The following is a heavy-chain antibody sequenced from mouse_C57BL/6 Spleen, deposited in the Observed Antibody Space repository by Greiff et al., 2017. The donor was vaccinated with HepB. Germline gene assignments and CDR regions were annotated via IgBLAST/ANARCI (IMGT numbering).Heavy chain of an antibody. V-gene: IGHV1-62-2*01. Sequence: QVQLQQSGAELVKPGASVKLSCKASGYTFTEYTIHWVKQRSGQGLEWIGWFYPGSGSIKYNEKFKDKATLTADKSSSTVYMELSRLTSEDSAVYFCARHEEGNWDGFYYFDYWGQGTTLTVSS. CDR2: FYPGSGSI. J-gene: IGHJ2*01. CDR1: GYTFTEYT. D-gene: IGHD4-1*01. CDR3: ARHEEGNWDGFYYFDY.